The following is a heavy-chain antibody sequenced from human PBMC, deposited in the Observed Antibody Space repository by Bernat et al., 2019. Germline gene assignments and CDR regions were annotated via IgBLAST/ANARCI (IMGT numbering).Heavy chain of an antibody. Sequence: QLQLQDSGPGLVKPSETLSLTCTVSGGSISSSSYYWGWIRQPPGKGLEWIGSIYYSGSTYYNPSLKSRVTISVDTSKNQFSLKLSSVTAADTAVYYCARHRYVFWSGCNWFDAWGQGTLVTVSS. J-gene: IGHJ5*02. V-gene: IGHV4-39*01. CDR3: ARHRYVFWSGCNWFDA. CDR1: GGSISSSSYY. CDR2: IYYSGST. D-gene: IGHD3-3*01.